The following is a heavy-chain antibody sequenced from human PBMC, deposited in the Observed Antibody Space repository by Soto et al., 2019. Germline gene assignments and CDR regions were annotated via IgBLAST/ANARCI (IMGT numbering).Heavy chain of an antibody. D-gene: IGHD5-18*01. CDR2: IYYSGNT. J-gene: IGHJ5*02. CDR3: ARIPVDTSMIYWLDP. Sequence: SETLSLTCTVSGGSVSSCDYYWSWIRQPPVKGLEWIGYIYYSGNTNYNPSLKSRVIISVDTSKNLFSLKLTSVTAADTAVYYCARIPVDTSMIYWLDPWGQGTLVTVS. CDR1: GGSVSSCDYY. V-gene: IGHV4-61*08.